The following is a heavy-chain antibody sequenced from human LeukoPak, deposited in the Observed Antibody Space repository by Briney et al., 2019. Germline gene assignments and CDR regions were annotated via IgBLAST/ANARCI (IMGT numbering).Heavy chain of an antibody. CDR3: AKGSGGYYDAFDL. D-gene: IGHD1-26*01. V-gene: IGHV3-9*01. Sequence: GGSLRLSCAASGFTFDDYAMHWVRQGQGKGLEWVSGISWNSGNIGYADSVKGRFTISRDNTENSLYLQMNSLRAEDTALYYCAKGSGGYYDAFDLWGQGTMVTVSS. J-gene: IGHJ3*01. CDR1: GFTFDDYA. CDR2: ISWNSGNI.